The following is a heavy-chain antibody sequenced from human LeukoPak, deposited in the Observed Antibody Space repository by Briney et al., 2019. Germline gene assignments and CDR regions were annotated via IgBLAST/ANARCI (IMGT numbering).Heavy chain of an antibody. CDR1: GFTFSSYS. Sequence: GGSLRLSCAASGFTFSSYSMNWVRQAPGKGLEWVSSISSSSSYIYYADSVKGRFTISRDNAKNSLYLQMNSLRAEDTAVYYCARGPQYYDFWSGYYPDWYFDLWGRGTLVTVSS. J-gene: IGHJ2*01. CDR2: ISSSSSYI. V-gene: IGHV3-21*01. D-gene: IGHD3-3*01. CDR3: ARGPQYYDFWSGYYPDWYFDL.